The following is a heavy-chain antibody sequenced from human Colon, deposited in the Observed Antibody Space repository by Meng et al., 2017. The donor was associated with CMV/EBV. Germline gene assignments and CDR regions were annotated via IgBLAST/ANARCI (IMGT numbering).Heavy chain of an antibody. D-gene: IGHD2-15*01. J-gene: IGHJ4*02. CDR1: GFTFSSYS. CDR2: ISYDGTDK. CDR3: AREMGHKKRIFDY. Sequence: GESLKISCEASGFTFSSYSMHWVRQAPGKGLEWVALISYDGTDKYYADSVKGQFTISRDNSKNTLYLQMNSPRTEDTAVYYCAREMGHKKRIFDYWGQGTLVTVSS. V-gene: IGHV3-30-3*01.